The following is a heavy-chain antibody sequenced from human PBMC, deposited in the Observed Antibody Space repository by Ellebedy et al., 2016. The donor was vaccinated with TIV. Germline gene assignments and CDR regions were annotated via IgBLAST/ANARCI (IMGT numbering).Heavy chain of an antibody. V-gene: IGHV4-59*11. J-gene: IGHJ4*02. Sequence: MPSETLSLTCTVPGGAMNSHYWSWLRQPPGKSLEWIGFIFESGSTKYHPSLKSRVTISLDTSKNQFSLKLSSVTAADTAVYYCARAGASGYSYGTFDSWGQGSLVTVSS. CDR1: GGAMNSHY. D-gene: IGHD3-22*01. CDR3: ARAGASGYSYGTFDS. CDR2: IFESGST.